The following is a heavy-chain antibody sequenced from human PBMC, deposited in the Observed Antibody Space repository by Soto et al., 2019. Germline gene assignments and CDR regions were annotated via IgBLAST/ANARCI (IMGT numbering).Heavy chain of an antibody. CDR2: ISGSGGST. J-gene: IGHJ4*02. D-gene: IGHD3-22*01. V-gene: IGHV3-23*01. CDR3: VRATYFSDSSGYTRCFGY. CDR1: GFTFSSYA. Sequence: GGSLRLSCAASGFTFSSYAMSWVRQAPGKGLEWVSAISGSGGSTYYADSVKGRFAISRDNSKNTLYLQMNSLRAEGTAVYYCVRATYFSDSSGYTRCFGYWGQGTLVTVSS.